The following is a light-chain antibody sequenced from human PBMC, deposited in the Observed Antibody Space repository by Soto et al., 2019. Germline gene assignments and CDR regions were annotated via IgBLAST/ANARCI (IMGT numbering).Light chain of an antibody. CDR1: QGIRND. Sequence: AIQMTQSPSSLSASVGDRVTITCRASQGIRNDLGWYQQKPGKTPKLLIYAASSLQSWVPSRFSGSGSGTDFTLTISSLQPEDFATYYCLQDYNYPPTFGQGTKVEIK. J-gene: IGKJ1*01. CDR3: LQDYNYPPT. V-gene: IGKV1-6*01. CDR2: AAS.